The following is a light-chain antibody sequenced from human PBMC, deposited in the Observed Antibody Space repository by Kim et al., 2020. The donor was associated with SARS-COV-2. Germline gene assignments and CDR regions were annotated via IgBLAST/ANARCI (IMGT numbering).Light chain of an antibody. CDR1: QSVSKSY. V-gene: IGKV3-20*01. CDR2: GTS. J-gene: IGKJ1*01. Sequence: SAGERATLSCRAMQSVSKSYLAWYQQKPGQAPRLLMYGTSSRATGTPVRFSGSGSGTDFTLTISRLEPEDFAIYYCQQFGSSPPTFGQGTKVDIK. CDR3: QQFGSSPPT.